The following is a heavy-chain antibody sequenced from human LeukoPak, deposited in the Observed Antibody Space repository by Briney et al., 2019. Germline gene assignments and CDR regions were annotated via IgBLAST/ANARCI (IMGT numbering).Heavy chain of an antibody. Sequence: GGSLRLSCAASGFTFSSYAMSWVRQAPGKGLEWVSAISGSGGSTYYADSVKGRFTISRGNSKNTLYLQMNSLRAEDTAVYYCAKDLSAFYYFDYWGQGTLVTVSS. D-gene: IGHD2/OR15-2a*01. J-gene: IGHJ4*02. CDR3: AKDLSAFYYFDY. CDR2: ISGSGGST. CDR1: GFTFSSYA. V-gene: IGHV3-23*01.